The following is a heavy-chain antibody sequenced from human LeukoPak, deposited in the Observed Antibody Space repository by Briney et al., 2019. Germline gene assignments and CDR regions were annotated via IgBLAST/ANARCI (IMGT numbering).Heavy chain of an antibody. CDR1: GGTFSSYA. D-gene: IGHD1-26*01. CDR3: ARDSRLGATGPSFYFDY. V-gene: IGHV1-69*05. Sequence: ASVKVSCKASGGTFSSYAISWVGQAPGQGLEWMGGIIPIFGTANYAQKFQGRVTITTDESTSTAYMELSSLRSEDTAVYYCARDSRLGATGPSFYFDYWGQGTLVTVSS. CDR2: IIPIFGTA. J-gene: IGHJ4*02.